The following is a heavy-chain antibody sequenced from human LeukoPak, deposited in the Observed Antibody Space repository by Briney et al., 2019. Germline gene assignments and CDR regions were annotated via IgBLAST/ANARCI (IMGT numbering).Heavy chain of an antibody. CDR2: IYHSGST. D-gene: IGHD1-14*01. V-gene: IGHV4-38-2*02. CDR1: GYSISSGYY. Sequence: SETLSLTCTVSGYSISSGYYWGWIRQPPGKGLEWIGSIYHSGSTYYNPSLKSRVTISVDTSKNQFFLKVRSVTAADTAVYHCARVTSRLGWFDPWGQGTLVTVSS. CDR3: ARVTSRLGWFDP. J-gene: IGHJ5*02.